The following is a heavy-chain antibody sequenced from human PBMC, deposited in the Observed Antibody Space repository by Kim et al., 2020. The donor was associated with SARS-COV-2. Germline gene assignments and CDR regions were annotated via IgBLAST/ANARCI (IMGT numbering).Heavy chain of an antibody. CDR3: VRRLDLAAGDY. CDR1: GGSFSSSSYC. D-gene: IGHD6-13*01. J-gene: IGHJ6*01. V-gene: IGHV4-39*01. CDR2: FYYCGST. Sequence: SETLSLTCTVSGGSFSSSSYCWGWVRQPPGKGLEWIGSFYYCGSTYYNPSLKSRVTISVDTSKNQFSLKLSSVTAADTAVYYCVRRLDLAAGDY.